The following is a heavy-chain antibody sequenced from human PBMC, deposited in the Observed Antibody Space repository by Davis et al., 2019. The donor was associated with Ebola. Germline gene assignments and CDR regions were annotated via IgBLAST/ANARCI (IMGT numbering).Heavy chain of an antibody. Sequence: GESLKISCAASGFTFSNYGMHWVRQAPGKGLEWVAVISYDGSNKYYADSVKGRFTISRDNSKNTLYLQMNSLRAEDTAVYYCARALSIVGATALGELAEDYWGQGTLVTVSS. CDR1: GFTFSNYG. CDR3: ARALSIVGATALGELAEDY. J-gene: IGHJ4*02. D-gene: IGHD1-26*01. CDR2: ISYDGSNK. V-gene: IGHV3-30*03.